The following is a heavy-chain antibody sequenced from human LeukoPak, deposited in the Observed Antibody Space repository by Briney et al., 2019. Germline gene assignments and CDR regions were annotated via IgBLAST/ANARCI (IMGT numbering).Heavy chain of an antibody. CDR3: AKVESYYYGSGNIDY. V-gene: IGHV3-23*01. CDR1: GFTFSSYA. Sequence: PGGSLRLSCAASGFTFSSYAMSWVRQAPGKGLEWVSAISGSGGSTYYADSVKGRFTISRDNSKNTLYLQMNSLRAEDTAVYYCAKVESYYYGSGNIDYWGQGTLVTVSS. J-gene: IGHJ4*02. D-gene: IGHD3-10*01. CDR2: ISGSGGST.